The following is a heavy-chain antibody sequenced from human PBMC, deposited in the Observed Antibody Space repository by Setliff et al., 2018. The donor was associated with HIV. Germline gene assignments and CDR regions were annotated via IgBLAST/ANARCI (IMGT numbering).Heavy chain of an antibody. CDR1: GDSISSGGHY. J-gene: IGHJ3*02. CDR3: ARESLNLGELSSNPDASDI. CDR2: IYHAGNT. Sequence: TSETLSLTCSVSGDSISSGGHYWSWIRQSPGKGLEWIGYIYHAGNTYYNPSLKSRVIISLDTSKNHLSLKLRSVTAADTAVYYRARESLNLGELSSNPDASDIWGQGTMVTVSS. D-gene: IGHD3-16*02. V-gene: IGHV4-30-2*06.